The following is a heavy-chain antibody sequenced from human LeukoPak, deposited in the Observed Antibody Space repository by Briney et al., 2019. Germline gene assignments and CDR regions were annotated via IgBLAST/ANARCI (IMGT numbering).Heavy chain of an antibody. D-gene: IGHD3-16*01. CDR1: GATFSSCE. Sequence: PGGSLRLSCTASGATFSSCEMNWVRQAPGKGLEWVSYISYRGSSKYYTDSVQGRFTVSRDNARNSLYLQMNSLRAEDTAVYYCARVNVCPRCHFDYWGQGTLVTVSS. V-gene: IGHV3-48*03. J-gene: IGHJ4*02. CDR3: ARVNVCPRCHFDY. CDR2: ISYRGSSK.